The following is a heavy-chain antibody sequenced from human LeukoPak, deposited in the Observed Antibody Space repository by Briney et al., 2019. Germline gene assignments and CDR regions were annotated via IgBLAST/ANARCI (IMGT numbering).Heavy chain of an antibody. Sequence: PGRSLRLSCAASGFTFDDYAMHWVRQAPGKGLEWVSGISWNSGSIGYADSVKGRFTISRDNAKNSLYLQMNSLRAEDMALYYCAKVHSSGWFDYWGPGTLVTVSS. CDR1: GFTFDDYA. J-gene: IGHJ4*02. CDR2: ISWNSGSI. V-gene: IGHV3-9*03. D-gene: IGHD6-19*01. CDR3: AKVHSSGWFDY.